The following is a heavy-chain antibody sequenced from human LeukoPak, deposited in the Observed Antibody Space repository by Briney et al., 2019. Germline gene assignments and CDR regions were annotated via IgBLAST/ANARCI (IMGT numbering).Heavy chain of an antibody. CDR2: IYRTGST. CDR3: ARVGYGDQGVDY. Sequence: SETLSLTCTVSTFSISSGYYWGWIRQPPGKGLEWIGSIYRTGSTDYNPSLKSRVTISVDTSKNLFSLNLTSVTAADTAVYYCARVGYGDQGVDYWGQGTLVTVSS. J-gene: IGHJ4*02. D-gene: IGHD4-17*01. V-gene: IGHV4-38-2*02. CDR1: TFSISSGYY.